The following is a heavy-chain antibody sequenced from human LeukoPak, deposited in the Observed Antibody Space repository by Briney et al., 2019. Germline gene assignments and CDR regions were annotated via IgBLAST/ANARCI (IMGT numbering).Heavy chain of an antibody. V-gene: IGHV3-72*01. J-gene: IGHJ4*02. CDR1: GFTFSDHY. Sequence: PGRSLRLSCAASGFTFSDHYMDWVRQAPGKGLEWVGRSRSKADSYTTGYAASVKGRFTISRDDSKNSLYLEMNSLKTEDTAVYYCARRIGTQFDYWGQGTLVTVSS. D-gene: IGHD1-26*01. CDR2: SRSKADSYTT. CDR3: ARRIGTQFDY.